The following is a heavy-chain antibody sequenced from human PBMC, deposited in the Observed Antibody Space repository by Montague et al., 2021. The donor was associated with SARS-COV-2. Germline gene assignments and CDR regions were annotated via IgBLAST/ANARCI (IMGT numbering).Heavy chain of an antibody. Sequence: SETLSLTCTVSGGSITSYYWSWIRQPPGKALEWVGDVFYSRGTNYNPSLNSRVTISVDTSKNQFSLRLTSVTAADTAVYFCARESDCYASWNQSFDLWGRGTLVTVSS. CDR3: ARESDCYASWNQSFDL. J-gene: IGHJ2*01. D-gene: IGHD2-2*01. CDR2: VFYSRGT. V-gene: IGHV4-59*01. CDR1: GGSITSYY.